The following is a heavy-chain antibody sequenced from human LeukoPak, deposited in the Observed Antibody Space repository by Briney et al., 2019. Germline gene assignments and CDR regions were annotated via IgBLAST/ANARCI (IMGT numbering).Heavy chain of an antibody. CDR1: GGSISSYY. V-gene: IGHV4-4*09. Sequence: SETLSLTCTVPGGSISSYYWSWIRQPPGKGLEWIGYIYTSGSTNYNPSLKSRVTISVDTSKNQFSLKLSSVTAADTAVYYCARHADGIVGAYFDYWGQGTLVTVSS. CDR3: ARHADGIVGAYFDY. CDR2: IYTSGST. J-gene: IGHJ4*02. D-gene: IGHD1-26*01.